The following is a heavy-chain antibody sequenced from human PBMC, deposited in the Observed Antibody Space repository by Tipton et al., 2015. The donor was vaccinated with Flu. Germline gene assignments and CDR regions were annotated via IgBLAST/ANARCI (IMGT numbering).Heavy chain of an antibody. CDR1: GFSFSNYA. Sequence: SLRLSCAVSGFSFSNYAMHWVRQASGKGPEWVAFTEHDGSNEYYADSVTGRFTISRDNARNSVFLQMNSLRAEDTALYYCAVFKNPGHWGQGTLVTVSS. D-gene: IGHD2-21*01. CDR2: TEHDGSNE. V-gene: IGHV3-30*12. CDR3: AVFKNPGH. J-gene: IGHJ4*02.